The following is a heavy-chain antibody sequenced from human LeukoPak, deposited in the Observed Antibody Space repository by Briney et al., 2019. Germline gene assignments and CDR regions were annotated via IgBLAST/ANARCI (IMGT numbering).Heavy chain of an antibody. CDR2: INTNTGNP. Sequence: GASVKVSCKASGYTFTSYTMNWVRQAPGQGLEWMGWINTNTGNPTYAQGCTGRFVFSLDTAVSTASLQISSLKAEDTAVYYCATEAGAAGGGYAFDSWGQATMLTVSP. V-gene: IGHV7-4-1*02. CDR3: ATEAGAAGGGYAFDS. CDR1: GYTFTSYT. J-gene: IGHJ3*02. D-gene: IGHD6-13*01.